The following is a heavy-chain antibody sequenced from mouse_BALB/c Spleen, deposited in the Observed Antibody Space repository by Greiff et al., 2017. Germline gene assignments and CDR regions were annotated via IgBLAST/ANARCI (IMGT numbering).Heavy chain of an antibody. CDR1: GYSITSDYA. Sequence: EVKLMESGPGLVKPSQSLSLTCTVTGYSITSDYAWNWIRQFPGNKLEWMGYISYSGSTSYNPSLKSRISITRDTSKNQFFLQLNSVTTEDTATYYCARFGGAWFAYWGQGTLVTVSA. CDR2: ISYSGST. J-gene: IGHJ3*01. V-gene: IGHV3-2*02. CDR3: ARFGGAWFAY.